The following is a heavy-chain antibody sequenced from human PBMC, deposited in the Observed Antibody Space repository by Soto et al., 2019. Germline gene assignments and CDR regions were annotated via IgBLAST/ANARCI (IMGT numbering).Heavy chain of an antibody. CDR3: AREDYDSSGYSTYFQN. Sequence: ASVKVSCKASGYTFTEYYIHWVRQAPGQGLEWMGWINPNSGGTNYAQKFQGRVTMTRDTSISTAYMELSSPRSDDTAVYYCAREDYDSSGYSTYFQNWAQGTLVTVSS. J-gene: IGHJ1*01. V-gene: IGHV1-2*02. CDR2: INPNSGGT. D-gene: IGHD3-22*01. CDR1: GYTFTEYY.